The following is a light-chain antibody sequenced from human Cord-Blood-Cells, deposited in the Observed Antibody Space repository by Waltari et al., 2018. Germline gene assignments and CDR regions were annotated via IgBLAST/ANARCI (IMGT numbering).Light chain of an antibody. V-gene: IGLV2-23*01. Sequence: QSALTQPASVSGSPGQSITISCTGTSSDVGSYNLVSWYQQHPGKAPNFMIYEGSKRPSGVSKRVSGSKSGNTAYLTISGLQAEDEADYYCCSYAGRDVVFGGGTKLTVL. CDR1: SSDVGSYNL. CDR3: CSYAGRDVV. J-gene: IGLJ2*01. CDR2: EGS.